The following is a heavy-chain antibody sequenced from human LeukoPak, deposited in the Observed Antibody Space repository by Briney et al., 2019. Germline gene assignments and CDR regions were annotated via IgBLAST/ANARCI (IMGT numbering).Heavy chain of an antibody. CDR1: GYTFTGYD. CDR2: MSPNSGNT. D-gene: IGHD6-13*01. J-gene: IGHJ4*02. CDR3: ATAARMDSSWRLYYFDY. Sequence: ASVKVSCKTSGYTFTGYDINWVRQATGQGYEWMGWMSPNSGNTGYAQKFQGRVTMTEDTSTDTAYMELSSLRSEDTAVYYCATAARMDSSWRLYYFDYWGQGTLVTVSS. V-gene: IGHV1-8*01.